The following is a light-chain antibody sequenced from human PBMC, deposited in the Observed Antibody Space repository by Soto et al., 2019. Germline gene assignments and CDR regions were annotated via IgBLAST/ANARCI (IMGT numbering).Light chain of an antibody. CDR1: HDITSF. CDR3: QHCDYLPI. J-gene: IGKJ3*01. Sequence: DIQMTQSPSSLSASVGDRVTITCQASHDITSFLNWYQHKPGRAPKLLIYDASILEAGVPTRFSGSGSGTHFTFTFSSLQPEDVATYYCQHCDYLPIFGPGTTVDFK. CDR2: DAS. V-gene: IGKV1-33*01.